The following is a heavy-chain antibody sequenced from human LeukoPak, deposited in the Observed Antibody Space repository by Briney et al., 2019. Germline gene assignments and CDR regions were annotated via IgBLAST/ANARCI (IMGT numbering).Heavy chain of an antibody. CDR2: ISGSGGST. CDR1: GFTFSSYA. CDR3: AKERGHGVRGAFDI. V-gene: IGHV3-23*01. D-gene: IGHD4-17*01. Sequence: GGSLRLSCAASGFTFSSYAMNWVRQAPGKGLEWVSVISGSGGSTYYADSVKGRFAMSRDNSKNTLYLQMNSLRAEDTAVYYCAKERGHGVRGAFDIWGQGTMVTVSS. J-gene: IGHJ3*02.